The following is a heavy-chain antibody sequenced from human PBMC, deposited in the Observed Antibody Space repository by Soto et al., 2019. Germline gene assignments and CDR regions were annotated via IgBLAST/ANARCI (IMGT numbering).Heavy chain of an antibody. V-gene: IGHV4-31*03. CDR2: IYYSGST. J-gene: IGHJ4*02. D-gene: IGHD3-3*01. Sequence: QVQLQEAGPGLVKTSQTLSLTCTVSGGSISSGGYYWSWIRQLPGKGLDYIGYIYYSGSTYYIPSLKSRVSISVETSKNQFPRRLSSATAADTAVYYCAAGVGFGPLFACWGQGTLVTVSS. CDR3: AAGVGFGPLFAC. CDR1: GGSISSGGYY.